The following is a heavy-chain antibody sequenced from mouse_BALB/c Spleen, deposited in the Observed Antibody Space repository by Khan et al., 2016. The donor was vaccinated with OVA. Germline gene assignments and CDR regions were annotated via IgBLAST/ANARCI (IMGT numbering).Heavy chain of an antibody. CDR3: ASGGLLLRYPDYFDY. J-gene: IGHJ2*01. Sequence: EVQLQESGPGLLKPSQSLSLTCTVTGYSITSDYAWNWIRQLPGNKLECKAYISYSGSTTYSPSLRSRTAFTRDTSKNPSFLQLTSVTTGGTATYYCASGGLLLRYPDYFDYWGQGTTLTVSS. V-gene: IGHV3-2*02. CDR2: ISYSGST. D-gene: IGHD1-1*01. CDR1: GYSITSDYA.